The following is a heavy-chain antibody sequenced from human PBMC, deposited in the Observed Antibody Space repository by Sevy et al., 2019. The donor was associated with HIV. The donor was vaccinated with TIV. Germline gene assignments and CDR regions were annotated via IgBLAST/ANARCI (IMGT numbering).Heavy chain of an antibody. CDR2: ITAYNGNT. J-gene: IGHJ1*01. V-gene: IGHV1-18*01. Sequence: VSVKVSCKASGYTFTNYHITWVRQAPGQGLEWMGWITAYNGNTNYAQRLQGRVTMTTDTSTSTAYMELRSLRSDDTAVYYCARAPSGSQGPGQYFHHWGQGTLVTVSS. CDR1: GYTFTNYH. CDR3: ARAPSGSQGPGQYFHH. D-gene: IGHD1-26*01.